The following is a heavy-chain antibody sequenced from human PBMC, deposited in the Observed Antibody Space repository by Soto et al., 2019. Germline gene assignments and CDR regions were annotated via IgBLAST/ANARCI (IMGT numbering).Heavy chain of an antibody. Sequence: DSMKVSCQVSRSTLTELSMQWVREAPGKGLEWMGGFDPEDGETIYAQKFQGRVTMTEDTSTDTAYMELSSLRSEDTAVYYCATGITISHNWFDPWGQGTLVTVSS. CDR3: ATGITISHNWFDP. V-gene: IGHV1-24*01. D-gene: IGHD3-3*01. CDR2: FDPEDGET. J-gene: IGHJ5*02. CDR1: RSTLTELS.